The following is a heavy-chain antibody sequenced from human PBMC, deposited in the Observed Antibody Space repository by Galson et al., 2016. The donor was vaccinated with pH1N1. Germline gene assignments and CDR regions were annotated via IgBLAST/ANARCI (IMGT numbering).Heavy chain of an antibody. J-gene: IGHJ2*01. CDR1: GGTFGSYG. Sequence: SVKVSCKASGGTFGSYGINWVRRAPGQGLGWMGGIIPILNITKYAQNFQDRVTITADESTTTAYMELSSLRSEDTAVYYCAREDYYDTDLSDWYFDLWGRGTLVTVSS. D-gene: IGHD3-22*01. V-gene: IGHV1-69*13. CDR2: IIPILNIT. CDR3: AREDYYDTDLSDWYFDL.